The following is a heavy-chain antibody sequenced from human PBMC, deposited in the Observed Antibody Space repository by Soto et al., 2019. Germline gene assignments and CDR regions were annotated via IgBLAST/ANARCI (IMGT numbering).Heavy chain of an antibody. CDR3: ARGGATIFGVIDS. V-gene: IGHV1-46*01. J-gene: IGHJ4*02. D-gene: IGHD3-3*02. CDR2: FLASGGNT. CDR1: GYSFFSYY. Sequence: GASVKVSCKAPGYSFFSYYIHWVRQAPGQGLEWMGRFLASGGNTDYAQRFRGRVSMTRDTSSTNTVSLELTSLTSDDTAVYYCARGGATIFGVIDSWGQGTRVTVSS.